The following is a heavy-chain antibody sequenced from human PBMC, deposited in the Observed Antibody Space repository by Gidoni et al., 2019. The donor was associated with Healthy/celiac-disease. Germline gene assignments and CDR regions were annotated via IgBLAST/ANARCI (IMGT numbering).Heavy chain of an antibody. J-gene: IGHJ6*02. CDR1: GGTFRSYA. D-gene: IGHD2-2*01. Sequence: QVQLVQSGAEVKKPGSSVTVSCKASGGTFRSYAISWVRQAPGQGLEWMGGIIPIFGTANYAQKFQGRVTITADKSTSTAYMELSSLRSEDTAVYYCARESGVVVVPAASYYGMDVWGQGTTVTVSS. V-gene: IGHV1-69*06. CDR2: IIPIFGTA. CDR3: ARESGVVVVPAASYYGMDV.